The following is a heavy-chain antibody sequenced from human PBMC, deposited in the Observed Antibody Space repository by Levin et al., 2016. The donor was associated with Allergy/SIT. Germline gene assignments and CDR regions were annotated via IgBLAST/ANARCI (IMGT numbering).Heavy chain of an antibody. Sequence: GESLKISCAASGFTFSSYAMSWVRQAPGKGLEWVSAISGSGGSTYYADSVKGRFTISRDNSKNTLYLQMNSLRAEDTAVYYCAKDLWSSGYDAFDIWGQGTMVTVSS. J-gene: IGHJ3*02. CDR1: GFTFSSYA. CDR2: ISGSGGST. CDR3: AKDLWSSGYDAFDI. V-gene: IGHV3-23*01. D-gene: IGHD6-19*01.